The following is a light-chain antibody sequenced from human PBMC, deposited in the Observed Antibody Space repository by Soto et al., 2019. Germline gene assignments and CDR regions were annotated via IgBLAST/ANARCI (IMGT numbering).Light chain of an antibody. CDR1: QSVSNN. CDR2: DAS. V-gene: IGKV3-15*01. J-gene: IGKJ1*01. CDR3: QQYNNWPPWT. Sequence: IPMTQSPATLSVSPGERATHTCRASQSVSNNVAWYQQKPGQGPRRLIYDASTRATGIPARFSGSGSGTEFTLTISGLQSEDFAVYYCQQYNNWPPWTFGQGTKVEIK.